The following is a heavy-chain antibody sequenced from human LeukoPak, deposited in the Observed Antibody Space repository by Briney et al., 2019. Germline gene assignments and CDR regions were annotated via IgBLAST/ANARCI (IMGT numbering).Heavy chain of an antibody. CDR3: ARLWGGSSGYYY. Sequence: GGSVRLPCAASGFTFSDYYLRWVRQAPGKGLEGVSFISPSSSYTNYADGVKGRFTIYRDNAKHSLYLKMSSLRAEDAAVYYCARLWGGSSGYYYWGQGTLVTVSS. J-gene: IGHJ4*02. CDR1: GFTFSDYY. V-gene: IGHV3-11*03. CDR2: ISPSSSYT. D-gene: IGHD3-22*01.